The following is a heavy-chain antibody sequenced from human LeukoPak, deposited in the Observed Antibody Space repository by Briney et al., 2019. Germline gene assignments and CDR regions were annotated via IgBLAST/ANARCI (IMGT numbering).Heavy chain of an antibody. D-gene: IGHD3-10*01. CDR3: AKDFGYDSGTYLEQ. CDR2: ISYDGSKK. CDR1: GFIFSSYS. V-gene: IGHV3-30*18. J-gene: IGHJ4*02. Sequence: GGSLRLSCAAAGFIFSSYSMHWVRQAPGKGLEWVAVISYDGSKKYYPESVRGRFTISRDNSKNTLFLQMDSLRAEDTAVYYCAKDFGYDSGTYLEQWGQGTLVTVSS.